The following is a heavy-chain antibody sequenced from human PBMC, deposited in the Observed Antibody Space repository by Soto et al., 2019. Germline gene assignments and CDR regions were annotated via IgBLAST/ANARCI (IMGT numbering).Heavy chain of an antibody. CDR2: ITWNSGHI. Sequence: GGSLRLSCVASGFNFDDSAMNWVRQVPGKGLEWVSGITWNSGHILYADSVKGRFTISRDNAKKSLYLELNSLRPEDTALYYCAKGRSSMIVVVMDYWGQGTPVTVSS. D-gene: IGHD3-22*01. CDR1: GFNFDDSA. J-gene: IGHJ4*02. V-gene: IGHV3-9*01. CDR3: AKGRSSMIVVVMDY.